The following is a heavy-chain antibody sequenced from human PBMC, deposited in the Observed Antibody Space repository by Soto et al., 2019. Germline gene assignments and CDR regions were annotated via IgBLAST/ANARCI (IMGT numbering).Heavy chain of an antibody. V-gene: IGHV4-59*01. D-gene: IGHD5-12*01. CDR3: ARDQDGGYDY. Sequence: PSETLSLTCTVSGGSISGYYWSWIRQPPGKGLEWIGYMYYSGAANYNPSLKSRVTISVDTSNNQFSLRLSSVTSADTAAYYCARDQDGGYDYWGQGTLVTVS. CDR1: GGSISGYY. CDR2: MYYSGAA. J-gene: IGHJ4*02.